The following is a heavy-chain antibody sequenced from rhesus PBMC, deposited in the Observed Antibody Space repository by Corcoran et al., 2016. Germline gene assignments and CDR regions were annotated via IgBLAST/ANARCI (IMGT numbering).Heavy chain of an antibody. CDR1: GFTFSSYG. Sequence: EVQLVETGGGLVQPGGSLRLFCAASGFTFSSYGMSGVRQDPGKGLEWVSGVSDTGCSTYSAYSVKGRFTISRDNSKNTLSLQMNSLRAEDTAVYYCAKDRGWFYSFDYWGQGVLVTVSS. D-gene: IGHD2-21*01. CDR3: AKDRGWFYSFDY. J-gene: IGHJ4*01. V-gene: IGHV3S5*01. CDR2: VSDTGCST.